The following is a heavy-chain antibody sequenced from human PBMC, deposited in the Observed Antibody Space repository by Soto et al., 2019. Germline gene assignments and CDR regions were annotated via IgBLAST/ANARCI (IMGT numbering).Heavy chain of an antibody. CDR1: GFTFSTYA. J-gene: IGHJ4*02. CDR2: ISGSGDST. D-gene: IGHD2-2*02. V-gene: IGHV3-23*01. Sequence: PGGSLRLSCAASGFTFSTYARSWVRHAPGKGLEWVSAISGSGDSTYYADSVKGRFTISRDNSKNTLYLQMNSLRAEDTAVYYCAKGTVPAAIRRDYFDYWGQGTLVTVSS. CDR3: AKGTVPAAIRRDYFDY.